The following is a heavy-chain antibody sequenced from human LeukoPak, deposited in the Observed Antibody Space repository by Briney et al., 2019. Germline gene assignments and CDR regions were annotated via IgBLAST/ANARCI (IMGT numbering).Heavy chain of an antibody. Sequence: GGSLRLSCGASGFTFSSHGMNWVRQAPGKGLEWVSGISPSGGITYYTDSVKGRFTISRDNSKNTMYLQMNSLRAEDTAVYYCAKDWAILLWFGEAFDYWGQGTLVTVSS. V-gene: IGHV3-23*01. CDR3: AKDWAILLWFGEAFDY. CDR1: GFTFSSHG. J-gene: IGHJ4*02. CDR2: ISPSGGIT. D-gene: IGHD3-10*01.